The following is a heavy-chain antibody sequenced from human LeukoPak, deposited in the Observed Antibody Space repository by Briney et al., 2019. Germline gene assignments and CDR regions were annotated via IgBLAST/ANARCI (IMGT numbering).Heavy chain of an antibody. J-gene: IGHJ4*02. Sequence: TGGSLRLSCAASHFTFTTYWMSWLRQAPGKGLEWVANIKPDGSEKYYVDSVKGRFTISRDNAKNSLYLQMNSLRAEDTAAYYCAKHKAAAAGRGYFDDWGQGTPATVSS. D-gene: IGHD6-13*01. CDR2: IKPDGSEK. V-gene: IGHV3-7*03. CDR1: HFTFTTYW. CDR3: AKHKAAAAGRGYFDD.